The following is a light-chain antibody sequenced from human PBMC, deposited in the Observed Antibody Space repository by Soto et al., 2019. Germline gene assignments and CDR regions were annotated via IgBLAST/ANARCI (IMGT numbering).Light chain of an antibody. J-gene: IGKJ2*01. Sequence: DILMTQSPATLSVSPGERTTLSCRASRSVTTSFAWYQQKPGQAPRLLIYGASTRATGIPARFSGSGSGTEFTRTISSLQSEDCAVYDCQQYDKWPQFTFGQGTKVDI. CDR1: RSVTTS. CDR3: QQYDKWPQFT. CDR2: GAS. V-gene: IGKV3-15*01.